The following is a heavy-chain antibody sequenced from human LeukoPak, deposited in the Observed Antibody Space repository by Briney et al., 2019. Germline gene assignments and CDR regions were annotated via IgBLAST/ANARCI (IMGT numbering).Heavy chain of an antibody. Sequence: ASVKVSCKASGYTFNNYYMYWVRQAPGQGLEWMEMINPSGGGTSYAQKFQGRVTMTRDTSTRTVYMELSSLRSEDTAVYYCARGYYDSSGYYSSWFDPWGQGTLVTVSS. J-gene: IGHJ5*02. CDR2: INPSGGGT. V-gene: IGHV1-46*02. CDR3: ARGYYDSSGYYSSWFDP. D-gene: IGHD3-22*01. CDR1: GYTFNNYY.